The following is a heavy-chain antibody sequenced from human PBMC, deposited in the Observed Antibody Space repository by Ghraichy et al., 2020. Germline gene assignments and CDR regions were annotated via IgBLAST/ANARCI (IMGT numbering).Heavy chain of an antibody. D-gene: IGHD5-12*01. CDR2: IKQDGSDK. J-gene: IGHJ4*02. Sequence: GGSLRLSCTGSGFTSSRHYMTWVRRAPGKGLEWVANIKQDGSDKFYVDSVKGRFTISRDNAKNSLFLQMNSLRAEDTAVYYCARESSFAYSGFDYWGRGTLVTGSS. CDR3: ARESSFAYSGFDY. CDR1: GFTSSRHY. V-gene: IGHV3-7*03.